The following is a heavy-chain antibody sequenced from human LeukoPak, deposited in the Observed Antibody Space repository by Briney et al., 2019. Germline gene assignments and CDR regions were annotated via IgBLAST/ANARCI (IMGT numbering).Heavy chain of an antibody. CDR2: SSPTGDIT. J-gene: IGHJ4*02. V-gene: IGHV4-34*01. CDR1: GGSFSGNY. CDR3: ARVPDFIARPCDS. Sequence: SETLSPTCAVYGGSFSGNYWTLIRQTPGRGLEWIGESSPTGDITGYNPSLKGRATISVDSSKNQFSLKLTSVTAADTGVYYCARVPDFIARPCDSWGPGTLVTVSS. D-gene: IGHD2-21*01.